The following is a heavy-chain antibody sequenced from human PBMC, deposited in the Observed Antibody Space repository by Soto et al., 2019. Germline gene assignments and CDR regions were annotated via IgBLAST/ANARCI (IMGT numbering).Heavy chain of an antibody. Sequence: GGSLRLSCAASGFTFSSYAMHWVRQAPGKGLEWVAVISYAGSNKYYADSVKGRFTISRDNSKNTLYLQMNSLRAEDTAVYYCARVGVAAAGSGGHYFDYWGQGTLVTVSS. CDR2: ISYAGSNK. D-gene: IGHD6-13*01. CDR1: GFTFSSYA. V-gene: IGHV3-30-3*01. CDR3: ARVGVAAAGSGGHYFDY. J-gene: IGHJ4*02.